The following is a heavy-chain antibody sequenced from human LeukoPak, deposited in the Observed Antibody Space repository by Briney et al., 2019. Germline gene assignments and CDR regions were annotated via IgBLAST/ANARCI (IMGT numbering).Heavy chain of an antibody. CDR3: AKTTAMTTVLSGFDY. Sequence: GGSLRLSCAASGFTFSNYAMSWVRQAPEKGLEWVSGTSDSGDSTYYADSVKGRFTISRDNSKNTLYLQMNSLRAEDTAVYYCAKTTAMTTVLSGFDYWGQGTLVTVSS. CDR1: GFTFSNYA. J-gene: IGHJ4*02. CDR2: TSDSGDST. V-gene: IGHV3-23*01. D-gene: IGHD4-23*01.